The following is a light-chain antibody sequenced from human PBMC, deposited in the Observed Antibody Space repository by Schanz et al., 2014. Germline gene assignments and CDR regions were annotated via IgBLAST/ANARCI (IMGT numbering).Light chain of an antibody. CDR3: ASHAGNNNFKV. CDR2: DVS. J-gene: IGLJ2*01. Sequence: QSALTQPPSASGSPGQSVTISCTGTSSDVGGYNYVSWYQQHPGKVPKLMIYDVSKRPSGVPDRFSGSKSGNTASLTVSGLQAEDEADYYCASHAGNNNFKVFGGGTKLTVL. V-gene: IGLV2-8*01. CDR1: SSDVGGYNY.